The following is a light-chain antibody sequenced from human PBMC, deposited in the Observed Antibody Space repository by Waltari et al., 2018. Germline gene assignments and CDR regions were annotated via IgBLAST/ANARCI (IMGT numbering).Light chain of an antibody. CDR2: EVT. CDR1: NSYVGSYNY. Sequence: APTQPASGSGSPGQAIPHPRTGTNSYVGSYNYVSWDQQHPGKAPKLMIYEVTNRPSGLSNRFSGSKSGNTASLTITELQAEDEADYYCSSYAGNDLVIFGGGTKLTVL. CDR3: SSYAGNDLVI. V-gene: IGLV2-14*01. J-gene: IGLJ2*01.